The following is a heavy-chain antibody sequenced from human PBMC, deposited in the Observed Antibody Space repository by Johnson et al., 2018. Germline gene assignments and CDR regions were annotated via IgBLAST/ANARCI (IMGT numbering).Heavy chain of an antibody. V-gene: IGHV3-53*01. CDR1: GFSVSSNY. D-gene: IGHD3-22*01. CDR2: INRGGMT. Sequence: VQLGESGGGLIQPGGSLRLSCPVSGFSVSSNYINWARQAPGEGLEWVSVINRGGMTYDDASGKGRFTISRANSKNTVLLQMHSPRAEDMGVYYCASGGYSDPEKFHHWGQGTLVTVSS. CDR3: ASGGYSDPEKFHH. J-gene: IGHJ1*01.